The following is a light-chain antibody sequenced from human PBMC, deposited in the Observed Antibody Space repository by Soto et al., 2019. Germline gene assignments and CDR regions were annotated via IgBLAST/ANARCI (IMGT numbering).Light chain of an antibody. V-gene: IGKV1-5*01. CDR3: QQYNSYSWT. CDR2: DAS. CDR1: QSISSW. J-gene: IGKJ1*01. Sequence: IQRTQSPSTLSASVGDRFTITCRASQSISSWLAWYQQKPGKAPKLLIYDASSLESGVPSRFSGSGSGTEFTLTISSLQPDDFATYYCQQYNSYSWTFGPGTKVDIK.